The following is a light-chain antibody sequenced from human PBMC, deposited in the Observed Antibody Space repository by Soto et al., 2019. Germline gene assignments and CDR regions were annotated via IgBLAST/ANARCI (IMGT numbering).Light chain of an antibody. CDR1: QTVRNNS. CDR2: DAS. V-gene: IGKV3-20*01. J-gene: IGKJ4*01. CDR3: QQFSSYPLT. Sequence: ELVWTKSPGTLSLSPGETATLSGRASQTVRNNSLAWYQQKPGQDHRLLIYDASSRATGIPDRFSGGGYCPDFTLTISRLEPEDVAVYYCQQFSSYPLTFGGGTKVEIK.